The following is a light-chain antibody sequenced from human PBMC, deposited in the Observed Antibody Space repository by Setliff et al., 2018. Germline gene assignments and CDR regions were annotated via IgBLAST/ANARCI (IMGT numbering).Light chain of an antibody. V-gene: IGLV2-14*03. CDR2: EVN. CDR3: SSYTSRTTLDV. J-gene: IGLJ1*01. Sequence: QSALTQPASVSGSPGQSITISCTGSSSDIGAYDYVSWYQQHPGKAPKLMIYEVNNRPSGVSNRFSGSKSGNTASLTIPGLQAEDEADYYCSSYTSRTTLDVFGTGTKAPS. CDR1: SSDIGAYDY.